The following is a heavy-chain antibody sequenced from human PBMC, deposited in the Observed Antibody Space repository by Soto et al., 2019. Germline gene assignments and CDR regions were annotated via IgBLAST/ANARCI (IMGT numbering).Heavy chain of an antibody. V-gene: IGHV5-51*01. CDR1: GYSFTSYW. Sequence: ESKTISCQGSGYSFTSYWIAWVRQLPGKGREWMGIVYPGDSDTRYSPSFQGQVTISADKSISTAYLQWSSLKASDTAMYYCARLSGCRNGVCYKFDYWGQGTLVTVSS. J-gene: IGHJ4*02. D-gene: IGHD2-8*01. CDR2: VYPGDSDT. CDR3: ARLSGCRNGVCYKFDY.